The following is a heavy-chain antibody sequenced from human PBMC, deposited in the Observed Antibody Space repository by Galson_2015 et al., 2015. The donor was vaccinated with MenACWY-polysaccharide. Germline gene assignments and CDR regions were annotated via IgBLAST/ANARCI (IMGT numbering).Heavy chain of an antibody. CDR3: ATSGGSSSTLTYFDY. D-gene: IGHD6-6*01. Sequence: SLRLSCAASGFTFSTSAMNWVRQAPGKGLEWVSTISAGGSTTYYADSVKGRFTISRDNSKNTLHVQMNNLGAEDTAVYYCATSGGSSSTLTYFDYWGQGSLVTVSS. J-gene: IGHJ4*02. V-gene: IGHV3-23*01. CDR1: GFTFSTSA. CDR2: ISAGGSTT.